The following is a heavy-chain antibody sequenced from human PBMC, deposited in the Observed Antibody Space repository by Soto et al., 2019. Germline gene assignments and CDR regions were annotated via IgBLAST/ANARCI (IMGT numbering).Heavy chain of an antibody. CDR2: IYPGDSDT. J-gene: IGHJ6*02. D-gene: IGHD1-1*01. CDR3: ARHSGTTPAHYYYYGMDV. CDR1: GYSFTSYW. V-gene: IGHV5-51*01. Sequence: GESLKISCKGSGYSFTSYWIGWVRQMPGKGLEWMGIIYPGDSDTRYGPSFQGQVTISADKSISTAYLQWSSLKASDTAMYYCARHSGTTPAHYYYYGMDVWGQGTTVTVSS.